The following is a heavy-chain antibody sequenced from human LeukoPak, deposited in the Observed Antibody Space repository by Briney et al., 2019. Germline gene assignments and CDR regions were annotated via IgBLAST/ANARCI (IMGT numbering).Heavy chain of an antibody. CDR1: GFTFSSYG. V-gene: IGHV3-23*01. Sequence: GGSLRLSCAASGFTFSSYGMSWVRQAPGKGLEWVSAISGSGGSTYYADSVKGRFTISRDNSKNTLYLQMNSLRAEDTAVYYCAKDSKTGYYGSGIFDYWGQGTLVTVSS. D-gene: IGHD3-10*01. J-gene: IGHJ4*02. CDR3: AKDSKTGYYGSGIFDY. CDR2: ISGSGGST.